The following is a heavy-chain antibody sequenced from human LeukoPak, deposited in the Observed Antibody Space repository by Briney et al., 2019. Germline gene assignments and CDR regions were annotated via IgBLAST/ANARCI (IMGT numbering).Heavy chain of an antibody. CDR2: IYYSGST. CDR1: GGSISSYY. V-gene: IGHV4-59*01. Sequence: SETLSLTCTVSGGSISSYYWSWIRQPPGKGLEWIGYIYYSGSTNYNPPLKSRVTISVDTSKNQFSLKLSSVTAADTAVYYCARIGYCTNGVCSDYFDYWGQGTLVTVSS. D-gene: IGHD2-8*01. CDR3: ARIGYCTNGVCSDYFDY. J-gene: IGHJ4*02.